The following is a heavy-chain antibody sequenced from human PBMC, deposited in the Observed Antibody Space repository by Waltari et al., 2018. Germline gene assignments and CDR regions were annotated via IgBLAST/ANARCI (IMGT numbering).Heavy chain of an antibody. V-gene: IGHV3-21*01. CDR1: GFTFSSYS. J-gene: IGHJ4*02. Sequence: EVQLVESGGGLVQPGGSLRLYCAASGFTFSSYSVTWVRQAPGKGLEWVSSISSSSSYIYYADSVKGRFTISRDNAKNSLYLQMNSLRAEDTAVYYCAREFGVSGYFDYWGQGTLVTVSS. CDR3: AREFGVSGYFDY. D-gene: IGHD3-16*01. CDR2: ISSSSSYI.